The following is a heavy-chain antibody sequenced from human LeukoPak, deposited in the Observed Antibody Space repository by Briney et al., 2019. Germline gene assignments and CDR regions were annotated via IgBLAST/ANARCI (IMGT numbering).Heavy chain of an antibody. J-gene: IGHJ4*02. CDR1: GGSISSSSYY. CDR2: IYYSGST. D-gene: IGHD3-10*01. CDR3: GRLSNLLLWFGELSYFDY. Sequence: PSETLSLTCIVSGGSISSSSYYWGWIRQPQGKGREWIGSIYYSGSTYYNPSLKSRVTISVDTSKNQFSLKLSSVTAADTAVYYCGRLSNLLLWFGELSYFDYWGQGTLVTVSS. V-gene: IGHV4-39*01.